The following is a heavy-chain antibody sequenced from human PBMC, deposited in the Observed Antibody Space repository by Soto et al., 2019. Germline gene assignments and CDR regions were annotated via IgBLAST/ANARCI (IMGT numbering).Heavy chain of an antibody. V-gene: IGHV4-39*01. CDR3: ARHGIAAAVNYDY. D-gene: IGHD6-13*01. CDR2: IYYSGST. J-gene: IGHJ4*02. CDR1: GGSISSSSYY. Sequence: SETLSLTCTVSGGSISSSSYYWGWIRQPPGKGLEWIGSIYYSGSTYYNPSLKSRVTISVDTSKNQFSLKLSSVTAADTAVYYCARHGIAAAVNYDYWGQGTLVTVSS.